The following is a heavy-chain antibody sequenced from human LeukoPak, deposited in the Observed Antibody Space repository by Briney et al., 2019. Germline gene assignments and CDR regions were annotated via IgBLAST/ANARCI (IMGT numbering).Heavy chain of an antibody. Sequence: SETLSLTCTDSGGSISSGDYYWSWIRQPPGKGLEWIGYIHYSGSTYYNPSLKSRVTISVDTSKNQFSLKLSSVTAADTAVYYCGRETIAATGTSVFFDYWGQGTLVTVSS. CDR1: GGSISSGDYY. CDR2: IHYSGST. D-gene: IGHD6-13*01. V-gene: IGHV4-30-4*01. J-gene: IGHJ4*02. CDR3: GRETIAATGTSVFFDY.